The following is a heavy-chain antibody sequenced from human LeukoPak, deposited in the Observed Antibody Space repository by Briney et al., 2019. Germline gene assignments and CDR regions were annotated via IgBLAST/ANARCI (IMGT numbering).Heavy chain of an antibody. CDR1: GFTFSNHA. D-gene: IGHD6-19*01. V-gene: IGHV3-23*01. CDR2: ISGGGITT. Sequence: PGGSLRLSCAAFGFTFSNHAMSWVRQAPGKGLEWVSTISGGGITTYYADSEKGRFTISRDNSKNTMFLQMNSLRADDTAVYYCPRQSYASGWNPFDYWGQGILVTVSS. CDR3: PRQSYASGWNPFDY. J-gene: IGHJ4*02.